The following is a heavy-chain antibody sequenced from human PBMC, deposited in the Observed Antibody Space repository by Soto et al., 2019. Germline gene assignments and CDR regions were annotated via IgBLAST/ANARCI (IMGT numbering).Heavy chain of an antibody. J-gene: IGHJ6*02. CDR2: IYYSGST. V-gene: IGHV4-31*03. Sequence: SETLSLTCTVSGGSISSGGYYWSWIRQHPGKGLEWIGYIYYSGSTYYNPSLKSRVTISVDTSKNQFSLKLSSMTAADTAVYYCARDLQYSRLFYGMDVWGQGTTVTVS. D-gene: IGHD6-13*01. CDR3: ARDLQYSRLFYGMDV. CDR1: GGSISSGGYY.